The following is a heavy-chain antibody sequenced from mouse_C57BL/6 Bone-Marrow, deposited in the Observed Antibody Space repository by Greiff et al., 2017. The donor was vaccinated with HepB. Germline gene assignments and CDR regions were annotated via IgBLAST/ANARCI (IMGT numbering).Heavy chain of an antibody. CDR2: IDPSDSYT. CDR1: GYTFTSYW. CDR3: ERGPSYYYDRVYFDV. V-gene: IGHV1-50*01. D-gene: IGHD1-1*01. J-gene: IGHJ1*03. Sequence: QVQLQQPGAELVKPGASVKLSCKASGYTFTSYWMQWVKQRPGQGLEWIADIDPSDSYTNYNQKFKGKATLTVDTSSSTAYMQHSSLTSEDSAVYDCERGPSYYYDRVYFDVWGTGTTVTVSS.